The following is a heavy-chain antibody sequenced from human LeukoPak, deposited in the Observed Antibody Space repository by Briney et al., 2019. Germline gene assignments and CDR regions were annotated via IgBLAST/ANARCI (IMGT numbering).Heavy chain of an antibody. CDR1: GYTFTSYY. J-gene: IGHJ5*02. D-gene: IGHD2-2*01. V-gene: IGHV1-46*01. CDR2: INPSGSST. CDR3: AREYCSSTSCQTFDP. Sequence: ASVTVSCKASGYTFTSYYMHWVRQAPGQGLEWMGIINPSGSSTSDAQKFQGRVIMTRDTSTSTVYMELSSLRSEDTAVYYCAREYCSSTSCQTFDPWGQGTLVTVSS.